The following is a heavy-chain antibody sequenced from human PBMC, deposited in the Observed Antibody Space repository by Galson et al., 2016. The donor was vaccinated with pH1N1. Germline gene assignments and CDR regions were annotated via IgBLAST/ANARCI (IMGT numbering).Heavy chain of an antibody. CDR1: GGTFRTYV. CDR3: ASPSPFYGSSGYYLHFRD. V-gene: IGHV1-69*13. CDR2: IIPIFGTA. J-gene: IGHJ4*02. D-gene: IGHD3-22*01. Sequence: SVKVSCKASGGTFRTYVIGWVRQAPGQGLEWMGGIIPIFGTAKYAQKFQGRVTITADESTSTAYMELSSLRSEDTAVYYCASPSPFYGSSGYYLHFRDWGQGTLVTVSS.